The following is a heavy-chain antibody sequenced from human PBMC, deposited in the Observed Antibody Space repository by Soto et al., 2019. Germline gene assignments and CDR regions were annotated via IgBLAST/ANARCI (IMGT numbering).Heavy chain of an antibody. CDR1: GFTFSNYA. CDR3: AKQVRDGTSSPYIFDY. CDR2: ISSAGNT. V-gene: IGHV3-23*01. J-gene: IGHJ4*02. D-gene: IGHD6-6*01. Sequence: PGGSLRLSCAASGFTFSNYAMSWVRQAPGKGLEWVSAISSAGNTYYADSVKGRFTISRDNSKNTLSLQMNSLRVEDTAVYYCAKQVRDGTSSPYIFDYWGQGTLATVSS.